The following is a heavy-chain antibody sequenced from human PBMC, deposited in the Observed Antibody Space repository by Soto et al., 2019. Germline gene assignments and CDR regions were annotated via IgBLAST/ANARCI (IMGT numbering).Heavy chain of an antibody. CDR3: ARDHYCSSTSCYGWFDP. V-gene: IGHV1-18*01. CDR1: GYTVKSSV. D-gene: IGHD2-2*01. J-gene: IGHJ5*02. CDR2: ISAYNGNT. Sequence: GVSVKVSCKSSGYTVKSSVISWVRQAPGQGLEWMGWISAYNGNTNYAQKLQGRVTMTTDTSTSTAYMELRSLRSDDTAVYYCARDHYCSSTSCYGWFDPWGQGTLVTVSS.